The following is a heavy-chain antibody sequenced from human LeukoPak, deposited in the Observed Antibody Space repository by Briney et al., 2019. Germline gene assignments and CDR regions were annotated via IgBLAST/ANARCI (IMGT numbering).Heavy chain of an antibody. V-gene: IGHV3-74*01. CDR3: ARGAFGVYAFDI. CDR2: ITPDGTST. J-gene: IGHJ3*02. CDR1: GYTFSPYW. D-gene: IGHD3-3*01. Sequence: PGGSLRLSCEASGYTFSPYWMHWVRQAPGKGLVWVSRITPDGTSTTYADSVKGRFTISRDNAKNTLYVQMNSLRAEDTAVYYCARGAFGVYAFDIWGQGTMVTVSS.